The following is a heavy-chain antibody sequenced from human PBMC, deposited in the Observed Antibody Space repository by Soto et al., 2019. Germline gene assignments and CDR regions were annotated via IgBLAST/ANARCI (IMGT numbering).Heavy chain of an antibody. J-gene: IGHJ4*02. Sequence: QVQLQQWGAGLLKPSETLSLTCAFSGGSFSDYYWVLIRQPPGKGLEWIGEISHSGGTNFNPSLKRLVTISIETSKIHVPLKLNSVTAADTAVYYCARGRKGYSRTWYVDWGQGTLVTVSS. D-gene: IGHD6-13*01. CDR2: ISHSGGT. CDR3: ARGRKGYSRTWYVD. CDR1: GGSFSDYY. V-gene: IGHV4-34*02.